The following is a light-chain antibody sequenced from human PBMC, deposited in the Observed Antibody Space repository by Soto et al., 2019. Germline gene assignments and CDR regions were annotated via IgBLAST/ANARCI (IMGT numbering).Light chain of an antibody. CDR2: AAS. J-gene: IGKJ2*01. CDR3: QQSYSTPPYT. CDR1: QSISKF. Sequence: DIQMTQSPSSLSASVGDRVTITCRASQSISKFLNWYQQKPGQAPNLLIYAASTLQSGVPSRFSGSVSATDFTLTISSLQPEDFATYYCQQSYSTPPYTFGQGTKLEIK. V-gene: IGKV1-39*01.